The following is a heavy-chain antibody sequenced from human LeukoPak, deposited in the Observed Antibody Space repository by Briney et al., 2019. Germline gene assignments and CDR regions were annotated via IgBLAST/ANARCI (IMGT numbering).Heavy chain of an antibody. CDR3: ARLEGNSGFFDY. CDR1: GGSFSGYY. Sequence: SETLSLTCAVYGGSFSGYYWSWIRQPPGKGLEWIGEINHSGSTNYNPSLKSRVTISVDTSKNQFSLKLSSVTAADTAVYYCARLEGNSGFFDYWGRGTLVTVSA. D-gene: IGHD1-26*01. V-gene: IGHV4-34*01. J-gene: IGHJ4*02. CDR2: INHSGST.